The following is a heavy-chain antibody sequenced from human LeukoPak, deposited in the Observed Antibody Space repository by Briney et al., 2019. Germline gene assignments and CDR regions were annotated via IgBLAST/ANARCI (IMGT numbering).Heavy chain of an antibody. D-gene: IGHD3-3*01. Sequence: GKSLRLSCAASGFTFSSYSIHWVRQAPAKGLEWVAFISYDGSNRYYADSVKGRFTISRDNSENTLSLQMNSLRAEDTAVYYCARGGVVHDYWGQGTLVTVSS. J-gene: IGHJ4*02. CDR2: ISYDGSNR. CDR1: GFTFSSYS. CDR3: ARGGVVHDY. V-gene: IGHV3-30-3*01.